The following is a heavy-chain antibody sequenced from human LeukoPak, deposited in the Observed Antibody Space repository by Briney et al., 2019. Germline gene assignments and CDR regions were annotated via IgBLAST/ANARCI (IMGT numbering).Heavy chain of an antibody. Sequence: GESQKISFQGFGYSFTNNWIGWVRQMPGKGLDWMGIIYPGESDTRYSTSFQGQVTISADKSISTAYLQWSSLKASDTAMYYCARQTTYSLDIWGQGTMVTVSS. V-gene: IGHV5-51*01. J-gene: IGHJ3*02. D-gene: IGHD2/OR15-2a*01. CDR2: IYPGESDT. CDR1: GYSFTNNW. CDR3: ARQTTYSLDI.